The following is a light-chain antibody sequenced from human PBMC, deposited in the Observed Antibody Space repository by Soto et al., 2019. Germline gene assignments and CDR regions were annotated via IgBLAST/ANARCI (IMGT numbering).Light chain of an antibody. J-gene: IGKJ1*01. Sequence: IQMTQYPSTLSGSVGDRVTITCRASQTISSWLAWYRQKPGKAPKLLIYKASTLKSGVPSRFSGSGSGTEFTLTISSLQPDDFATYYCQHYNSYSEAFGQGTKVDI. CDR1: QTISSW. CDR3: QHYNSYSEA. CDR2: KAS. V-gene: IGKV1-5*03.